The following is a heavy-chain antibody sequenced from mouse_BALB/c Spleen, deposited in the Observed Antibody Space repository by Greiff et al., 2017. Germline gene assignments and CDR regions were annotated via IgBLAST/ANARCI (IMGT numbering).Heavy chain of an antibody. J-gene: IGHJ1*01. CDR1: GYTFTDYN. Sequence: VQLQQSGPELVKPGASVKIPCKASGYTFTDYNMDWVKQSHGKSLEWIGDINPNNGGTIYNQKFKGKATLTVDKSSSTAYMELRSLTSEDTAVYYCAFYYYGSSPYWYFDVWGAGTTVTVSS. CDR3: AFYYYGSSPYWYFDV. CDR2: INPNNGGT. D-gene: IGHD1-1*01. V-gene: IGHV1-18*01.